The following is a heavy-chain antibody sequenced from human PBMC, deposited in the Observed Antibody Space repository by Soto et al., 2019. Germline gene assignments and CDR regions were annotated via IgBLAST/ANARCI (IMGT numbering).Heavy chain of an antibody. Sequence: SVKVSCKASGGTFSSYAISWVRQAPGQGLEWMGGIVPIFGTPNYAQKFQGRVTITADESTSTAYMELSGLRSEDTALYYCARDRLHTSSSITFDYWGQGALVTVSS. D-gene: IGHD6-6*01. CDR1: GGTFSSYA. CDR2: IVPIFGTP. J-gene: IGHJ4*02. V-gene: IGHV1-69*13. CDR3: ARDRLHTSSSITFDY.